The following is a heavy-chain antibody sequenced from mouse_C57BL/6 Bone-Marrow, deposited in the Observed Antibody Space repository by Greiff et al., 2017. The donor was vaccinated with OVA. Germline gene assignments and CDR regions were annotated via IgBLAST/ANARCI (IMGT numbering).Heavy chain of an antibody. J-gene: IGHJ3*01. CDR1: GYTFTSYW. Sequence: QVQLQQPGAELVKPGASVKMSCKASGYTFTSYWITWVKQRPGQGLEWIGDIYPGSGSTNYTEKFKSKATLTVDTSSSTAYMQLSSLTSEDSAVYYCARGWLLPAWFAYWGQGTLVTVSA. D-gene: IGHD2-3*01. CDR3: ARGWLLPAWFAY. CDR2: IYPGSGST. V-gene: IGHV1-55*01.